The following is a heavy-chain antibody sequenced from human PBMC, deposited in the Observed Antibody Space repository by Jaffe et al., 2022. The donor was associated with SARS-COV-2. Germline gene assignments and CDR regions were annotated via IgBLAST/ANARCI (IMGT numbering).Heavy chain of an antibody. CDR1: GFSLSTSGVG. Sequence: QITLKESGPTLVKPTQTLTLTCTFSGFSLSTSGVGVGWIRQPPGKALEWLALIYWNDDKRYSPSLKSRLTITKDTSKNQVVLTMTNMDPVDTATYYCAHASGYYDRGWFDPWGQGTLVTVSS. J-gene: IGHJ5*02. V-gene: IGHV2-5*01. CDR2: IYWNDDK. D-gene: IGHD3-22*01. CDR3: AHASGYYDRGWFDP.